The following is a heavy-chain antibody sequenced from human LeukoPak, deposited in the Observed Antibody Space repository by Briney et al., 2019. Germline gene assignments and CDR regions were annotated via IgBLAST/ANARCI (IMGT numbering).Heavy chain of an antibody. V-gene: IGHV3-23*01. CDR3: AKDPTGGFDP. CDR1: GFTFSSYA. D-gene: IGHD1-14*01. CDR2: ISGSGGSI. Sequence: PGGSLRLSCAASGFTFSSYAMSWVRQAPGKGLEWVSAISGSGGSIYYADSVKGQFTITRDNSKDTLYVQMNSLRAEVTAVYYCAKDPTGGFDPWGQGTLVTVSS. J-gene: IGHJ5*02.